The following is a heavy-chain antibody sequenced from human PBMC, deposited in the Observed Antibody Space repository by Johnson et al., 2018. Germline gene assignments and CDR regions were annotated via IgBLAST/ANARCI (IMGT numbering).Heavy chain of an antibody. CDR3: AKYYNDSSGYPFYMDV. J-gene: IGHJ6*03. CDR2: ISNGGVST. CDR1: GFTFSSYA. V-gene: IGHV3-23*04. Sequence: LVESGGSVVQPGGSLRLSCVASGFTFSSYAMTWVRQAPGKGLEWVSCISNGGVSTFYADSVKGRFTISRDNSKNTLYLQMNSLRAEDTAVYYCAKYYNDSSGYPFYMDVWGKGTTVTVSS. D-gene: IGHD3-22*01.